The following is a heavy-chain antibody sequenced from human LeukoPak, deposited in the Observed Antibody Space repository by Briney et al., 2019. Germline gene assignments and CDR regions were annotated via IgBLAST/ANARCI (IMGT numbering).Heavy chain of an antibody. J-gene: IGHJ4*02. D-gene: IGHD6-19*01. Sequence: GGSLRLSCAAASGFTFTDYISWIRQAPGKGLEWVSAISGSGGSTYYADSVKGRFTISRDNSKNTLYLQMNSLRAEDTAVYYCAKDWQWLVPFFGYWGQGTLVTVSS. V-gene: IGHV3-23*01. CDR3: AKDWQWLVPFFGY. CDR1: GFTFTDY. CDR2: ISGSGGST.